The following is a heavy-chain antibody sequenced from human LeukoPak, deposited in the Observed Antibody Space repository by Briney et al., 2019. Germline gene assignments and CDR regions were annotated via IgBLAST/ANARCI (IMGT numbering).Heavy chain of an antibody. Sequence: SQTLSLTCAVSGGSISSGGYSWSWIRQPPGRGLEWIGYMYHGGSTYYNPSLEGRVTISVDRSKNQLSLRVSSVTAADTAVYYCARVVGQQWLVNWGQGTLVTVSS. D-gene: IGHD6-19*01. V-gene: IGHV4-30-2*01. J-gene: IGHJ4*02. CDR2: MYHGGST. CDR1: GGSISSGGYS. CDR3: ARVVGQQWLVN.